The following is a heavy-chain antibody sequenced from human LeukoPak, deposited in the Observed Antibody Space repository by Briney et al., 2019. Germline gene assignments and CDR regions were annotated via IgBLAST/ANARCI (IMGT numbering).Heavy chain of an antibody. J-gene: IGHJ3*01. CDR1: GGSFSGYY. CDR3: AKPSNYYGSATDAFDF. D-gene: IGHD3-10*01. CDR2: IYYSGST. V-gene: IGHV4-34*01. Sequence: SETLSLTCAVYGGSFSGYYWSWIRQPPGKGLEWIGSIYYSGSTNYNPSLKSRVTISVDTSKNHFSLKLNSVTAADTAVYYCAKPSNYYGSATDAFDFWGQGTMVTVSS.